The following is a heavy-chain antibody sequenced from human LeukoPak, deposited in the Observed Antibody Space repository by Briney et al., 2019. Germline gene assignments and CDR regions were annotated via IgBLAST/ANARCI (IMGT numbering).Heavy chain of an antibody. Sequence: GGPLSLSCAASGFTFRSYAMAWVRQAPGKGLEWVSTISGGGGSTYYADSVKGRFTISRDNSENTLYLQMNSLRAGDTAVYYCAKDEAYNYVGYFNYWGQGTLVTVSS. D-gene: IGHD5-24*01. CDR1: GFTFRSYA. V-gene: IGHV3-23*01. J-gene: IGHJ4*02. CDR3: AKDEAYNYVGYFNY. CDR2: ISGGGGST.